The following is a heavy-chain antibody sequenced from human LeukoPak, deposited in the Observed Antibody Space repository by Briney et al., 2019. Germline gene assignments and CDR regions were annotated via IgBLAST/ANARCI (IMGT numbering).Heavy chain of an antibody. J-gene: IGHJ4*02. CDR3: ASLGYYYDSSGYYYD. CDR2: INPSGGST. D-gene: IGHD3-22*01. Sequence: GASVKVSCKASGYTFTSYYMHWVRQAPGQGLEWMGIINPSGGSTSYAQKFQGRVTMTRDMSTSTVYMELSSLRSEDTAVYYCASLGYYYDSSGYYYDWGQGTLVTVSS. CDR1: GYTFTSYY. V-gene: IGHV1-46*01.